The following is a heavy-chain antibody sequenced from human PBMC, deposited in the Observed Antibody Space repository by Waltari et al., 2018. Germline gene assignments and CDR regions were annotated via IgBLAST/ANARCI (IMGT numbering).Heavy chain of an antibody. CDR1: GFTFSCYA. CDR3: TRDFPRSLAARRQTGTLGY. J-gene: IGHJ4*02. Sequence: QVQLVESGGGVVQPGRSLRLSWVASGFTFSCYAMHWVRRAPGKGLEWVAVISDDGSKKYYADSVKGRFTISRDHSKNTLFLQMNSLRAEDTAVYYCTRDFPRSLAARRQTGTLGYWGQGTLVTVSS. V-gene: IGHV3-30-3*01. D-gene: IGHD6-6*01. CDR2: ISDDGSKK.